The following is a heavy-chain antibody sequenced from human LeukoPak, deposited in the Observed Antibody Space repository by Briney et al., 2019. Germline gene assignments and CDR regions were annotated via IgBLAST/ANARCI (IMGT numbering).Heavy chain of an antibody. CDR2: IYYSGST. V-gene: IGHV4-30-4*08. D-gene: IGHD3-3*01. Sequence: SETLSLTCTVSGGSISSGDYYWSWIRQPPGKGLEWIGYIYYSGSTYYNPSLKSRVTISVDTPKNQFSLKLSSVTAADTAVYYCARGHYDFWSGYYMETYHNWFDPWGQGTLVTVSS. J-gene: IGHJ5*02. CDR1: GGSISSGDYY. CDR3: ARGHYDFWSGYYMETYHNWFDP.